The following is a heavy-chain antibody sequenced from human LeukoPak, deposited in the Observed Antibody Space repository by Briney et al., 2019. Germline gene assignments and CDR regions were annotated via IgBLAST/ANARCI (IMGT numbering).Heavy chain of an antibody. CDR2: IKQDGSEK. D-gene: IGHD4-11*01. CDR3: ARASYSNYVRY. J-gene: IGHJ4*02. Sequence: PGGSLRLSCAASGFTFSSYWMSWFRQAPGKGLEWVANIKQDGSEKYYVDSVKGRFTISRDNAKNSLYLQMNSLRAEDTAVYYCARASYSNYVRYWGQGTLVTVSS. V-gene: IGHV3-7*01. CDR1: GFTFSSYW.